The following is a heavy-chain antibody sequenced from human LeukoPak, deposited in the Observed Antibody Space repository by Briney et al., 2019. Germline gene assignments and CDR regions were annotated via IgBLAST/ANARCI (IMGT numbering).Heavy chain of an antibody. J-gene: IGHJ4*02. CDR2: IYYSGST. V-gene: IGHV4-59*01. Sequence: SETLSLTCTVSGGSISSYYWSWIRQPPGKGLEWIGYIYYSGSTNYNPSLKSRVTISVDTSKNQFSLKLSSVTAADTAVYYCARSGGVLTGYFIDYWGQGTLVTVSS. CDR3: ARSGGVLTGYFIDY. D-gene: IGHD3-9*01. CDR1: GGSISSYY.